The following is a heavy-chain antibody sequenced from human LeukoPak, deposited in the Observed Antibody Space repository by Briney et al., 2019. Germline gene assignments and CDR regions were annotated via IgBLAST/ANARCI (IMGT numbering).Heavy chain of an antibody. Sequence: PGGSLRLSCAASGFTFSSYAMSWVRQAPGKGLEWVSAISGSGGSTYYADSVKGRFTISRDNSKNTLYLQMNSLRAEDTAVYYCAKVAIVVVPAAIYYFAYWGQGTLVTVSS. V-gene: IGHV3-23*01. CDR3: AKVAIVVVPAAIYYFAY. CDR1: GFTFSSYA. D-gene: IGHD2-2*01. J-gene: IGHJ4*02. CDR2: ISGSGGST.